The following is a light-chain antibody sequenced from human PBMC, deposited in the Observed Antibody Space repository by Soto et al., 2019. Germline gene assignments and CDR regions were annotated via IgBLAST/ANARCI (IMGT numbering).Light chain of an antibody. V-gene: IGKV3-20*01. CDR1: QGVGY. CDR3: QQWHSSPSIT. CDR2: GAS. Sequence: EIVLTQSPGTLSLSPEERATLSCRASQGVGYLAWYQQKPGQSPRLLLYGASNRATGVPDRFSGSGSGTDFTPTISSLEPEDFAVYFCQQWHSSPSITFGQGTRLEIK. J-gene: IGKJ5*01.